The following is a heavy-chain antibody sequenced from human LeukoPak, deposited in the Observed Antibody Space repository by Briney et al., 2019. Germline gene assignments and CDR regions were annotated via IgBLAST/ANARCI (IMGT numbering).Heavy chain of an antibody. CDR1: GGSVSDNNFF. CDR3: ARGRRCDY. Sequence: SETLSLTCTVSGGSVSDNNFFWNWIRQPPGKGLEWIGYIYNSGSTNYNPALNSRVTISVDTSNNQFSLKLSSVTAADTAVYYCARGRRCDYWGQGTLVTVSS. J-gene: IGHJ4*02. CDR2: IYNSGST. V-gene: IGHV4-61*01. D-gene: IGHD4-17*01.